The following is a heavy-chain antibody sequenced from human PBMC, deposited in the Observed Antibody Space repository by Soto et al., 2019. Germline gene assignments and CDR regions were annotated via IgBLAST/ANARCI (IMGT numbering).Heavy chain of an antibody. CDR3: ATLAVAGTVGRDY. CDR2: IIASNGNT. CDR1: GGTFSSNA. D-gene: IGHD6-19*01. V-gene: IGHV1-3*01. J-gene: IGHJ4*02. Sequence: ASVKLSCKASGGTFSSNASSWVRQAPGQRLEWMGWIIASNGNTNYSQKFQGRVTITRDTSASTAYMELSSLRSENTAVYYCATLAVAGTVGRDYWGQGTLVTSPQ.